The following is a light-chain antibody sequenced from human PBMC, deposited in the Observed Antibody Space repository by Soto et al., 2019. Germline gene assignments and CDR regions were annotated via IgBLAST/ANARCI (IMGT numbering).Light chain of an antibody. J-gene: IGKJ1*01. V-gene: IGKV1-39*01. CDR2: AAS. CDR1: QSISSY. CDR3: QQSYRTPRT. Sequence: DIQMTPSPSSLSASVGDRVTITCRASQSISSYLNWYQQKPGKAPKLLIYAASSLQSGVPSRFSGSGSGTDFTLTISSLQPEDFATYYCQQSYRTPRTFGQGTKVDIK.